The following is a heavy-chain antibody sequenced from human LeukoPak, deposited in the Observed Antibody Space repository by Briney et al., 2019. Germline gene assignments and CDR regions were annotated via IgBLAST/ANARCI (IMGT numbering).Heavy chain of an antibody. D-gene: IGHD6-19*01. Sequence: GGSLKLFWAAFGFRFSYYGMPWVRQAPGKGLEGVAVISYDGSNKYYADSVKGRFTISRDNSKNTGYLQMNSLRGDDTAVYYCAKSTGYSSGWFDYWGQGTLVTVSS. CDR2: ISYDGSNK. J-gene: IGHJ4*02. CDR1: GFRFSYYG. V-gene: IGHV3-30*18. CDR3: AKSTGYSSGWFDY.